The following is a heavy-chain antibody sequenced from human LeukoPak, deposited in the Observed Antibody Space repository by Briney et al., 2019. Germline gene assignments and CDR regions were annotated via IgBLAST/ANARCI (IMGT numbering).Heavy chain of an antibody. V-gene: IGHV3-30*02. J-gene: IGHJ4*02. CDR1: GFIFSTYG. Sequence: GGSLRLSCAASGFIFSTYGVYWVRQAPGKGLEWVAFIRHDGSIKNYADSVKGRSTISRDNSKNTLYLQMNSLRAEDTAVYYCAKDSLADIDYWGQGTLVTVSS. D-gene: IGHD3-16*01. CDR2: IRHDGSIK. CDR3: AKDSLADIDY.